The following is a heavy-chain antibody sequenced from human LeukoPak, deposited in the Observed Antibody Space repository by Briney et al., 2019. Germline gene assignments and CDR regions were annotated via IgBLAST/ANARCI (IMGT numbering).Heavy chain of an antibody. CDR2: IYYSGST. CDR1: GGSISSGGYY. J-gene: IGHJ4*02. Sequence: SSETLSLTCTVSGGSISSGGYYWSWIRQHPGKGLEWIGYIYYSGSTYYNPSLKSRVTISVDTSKNQFSLKLSSVTAADTAVYYCARESGSGYYGGDYWGQGTLVTVSS. D-gene: IGHD3-22*01. V-gene: IGHV4-31*03. CDR3: ARESGSGYYGGDY.